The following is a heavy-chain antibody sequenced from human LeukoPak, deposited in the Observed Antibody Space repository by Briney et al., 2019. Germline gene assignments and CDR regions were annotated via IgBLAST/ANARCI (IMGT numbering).Heavy chain of an antibody. CDR3: ARQRSSSYAFDI. Sequence: SETLSLTCTVSGGSISSSSYYWGWIRQPPGKGLEWIGSIYYSGSTYYNPSLKSRVTISVDTSKNQFSLKLSSVTAADTAVYYCARQRSSSYAFDIWGQGTMVTVSS. V-gene: IGHV4-39*01. CDR1: GGSISSSSYY. D-gene: IGHD6-13*01. J-gene: IGHJ3*02. CDR2: IYYSGST.